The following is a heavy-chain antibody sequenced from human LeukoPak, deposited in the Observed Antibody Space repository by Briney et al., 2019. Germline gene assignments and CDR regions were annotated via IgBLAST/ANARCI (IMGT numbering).Heavy chain of an antibody. CDR2: IYPGDSDT. Sequence: GESLKISCKGSGYSFTSYWIGWVRQMPGKGLEWMGIIYPGDSDTRCSPSFQGQVTISADKSISTAYLQWSSLKASDTAMYYCARRPHCSGGSCYPLDAFDIWGQGTMVTVSS. CDR3: ARRPHCSGGSCYPLDAFDI. J-gene: IGHJ3*02. D-gene: IGHD2-15*01. CDR1: GYSFTSYW. V-gene: IGHV5-51*01.